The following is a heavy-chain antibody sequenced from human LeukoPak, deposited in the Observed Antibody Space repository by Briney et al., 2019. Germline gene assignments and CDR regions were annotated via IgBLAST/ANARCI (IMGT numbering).Heavy chain of an antibody. D-gene: IGHD3-9*01. CDR2: IYSGGST. Sequence: PGGSLRLSCAASGFTFSNYAMSWVRQAPGKGLEWVSVIYSGGSTYYADSVKGRFTISRDNSKNTLYLQMNSLRVEDTAVYYCALGLVTDYWGQGTLVTVSS. CDR1: GFTFSNYA. CDR3: ALGLVTDY. J-gene: IGHJ4*02. V-gene: IGHV3-66*01.